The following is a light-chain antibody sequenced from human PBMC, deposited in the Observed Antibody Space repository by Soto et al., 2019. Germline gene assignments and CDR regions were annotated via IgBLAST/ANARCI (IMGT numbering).Light chain of an antibody. J-gene: IGLJ2*01. CDR2: GNS. Sequence: QSVLTQPPSVSGAPGQRVPISCTGSRSNIGAGYDVHWYQQLPGTAPKLLIYGNSNRPSGVPDRFSGSKSGTSASLAITGLQAEDEADYYCQSYDSSLSGVVFGGGTKLTVL. CDR1: RSNIGAGYD. CDR3: QSYDSSLSGVV. V-gene: IGLV1-40*01.